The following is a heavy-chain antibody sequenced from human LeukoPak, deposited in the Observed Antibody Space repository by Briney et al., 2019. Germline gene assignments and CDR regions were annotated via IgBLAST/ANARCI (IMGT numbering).Heavy chain of an antibody. CDR3: ARDKRWLQFPFGY. Sequence: ASVKVSCKASGYTFTGYYMHWVRQAPGQGLEWMGWINPNSGGTNYAQKFQGRVTMTRDTSISTAYMELSRLRSDDTAVYYCARDKRWLQFPFGYWGQGTLVTVSS. D-gene: IGHD5-24*01. CDR2: INPNSGGT. CDR1: GYTFTGYY. J-gene: IGHJ4*02. V-gene: IGHV1-2*02.